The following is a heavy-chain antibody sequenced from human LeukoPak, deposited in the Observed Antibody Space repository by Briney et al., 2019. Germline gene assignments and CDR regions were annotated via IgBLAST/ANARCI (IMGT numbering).Heavy chain of an antibody. D-gene: IGHD3-10*01. CDR2: IKQDGSEK. Sequence: GGSLRLSCAASGFTSSSYWMSWVRQAPGKGLEWVANIKQDGSEKYYVDSVKGRFTISRDNAKNSLYLQMNSLRAEDTAVYYCAREMVRGVITIDYWGQGTLVTVSS. CDR1: GFTSSSYW. J-gene: IGHJ4*02. CDR3: AREMVRGVITIDY. V-gene: IGHV3-7*01.